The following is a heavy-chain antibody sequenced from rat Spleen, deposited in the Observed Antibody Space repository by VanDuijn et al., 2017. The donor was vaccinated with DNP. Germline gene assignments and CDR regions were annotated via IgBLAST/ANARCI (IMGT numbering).Heavy chain of an antibody. D-gene: IGHD1-11*01. CDR2: ISTSGSRA. CDR1: GFIFSNYW. Sequence: EVQLVESGGGPVQPGRSLKLSCVASGFIFSNYWMTWIRQAPGKGLEWVASISTSGSRAYYPDSVKGRFTISRDDAKSSLYLQMNSLKSEDTATYYCAKGTAEDWGQGVMVTVSS. V-gene: IGHV5-31*01. CDR3: AKGTAED. J-gene: IGHJ2*01.